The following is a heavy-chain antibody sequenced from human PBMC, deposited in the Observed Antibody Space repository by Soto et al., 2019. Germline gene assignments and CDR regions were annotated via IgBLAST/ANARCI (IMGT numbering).Heavy chain of an antibody. Sequence: QITLKESGPTLVKPTQTLTLTCTFSGFSLSTSGVGVGWIRQPPGKALEWLALIYWDDDKRYSPSLKSRLTSTKDTSKNQVVHTKTNMDPVDTATYYCAHKGDGYRGFKYWGQGTLVTVSS. D-gene: IGHD5-12*01. CDR2: IYWDDDK. CDR1: GFSLSTSGVG. CDR3: AHKGDGYRGFKY. J-gene: IGHJ4*02. V-gene: IGHV2-5*02.